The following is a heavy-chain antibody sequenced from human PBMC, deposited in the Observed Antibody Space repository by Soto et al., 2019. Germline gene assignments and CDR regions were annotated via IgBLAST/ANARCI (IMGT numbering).Heavy chain of an antibody. V-gene: IGHV4-59*01. Sequence: PSETLSLTCTVSGGSISSYYWSWIRQPPGKGLEWIGYIYYSGSTNYNPSLKSRVTISVDTSKNQFSLKLSSVTAADTAVYYCAGSLGSAYMDVWGKGTTVTVSS. CDR3: AGSLGSAYMDV. CDR1: GGSISSYY. CDR2: IYYSGST. J-gene: IGHJ6*03. D-gene: IGHD7-27*01.